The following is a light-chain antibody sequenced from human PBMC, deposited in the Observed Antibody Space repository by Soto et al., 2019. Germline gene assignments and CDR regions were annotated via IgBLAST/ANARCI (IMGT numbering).Light chain of an antibody. CDR2: DAS. V-gene: IGKV3-11*01. J-gene: IGKJ1*01. CDR3: QQYNHWPLT. CDR1: QSVSSS. Sequence: ELVLTQSPATLSLSPGERATLSCRASQSVSSSLAWYQQKPGQAPRLLIFDASNGATGLPARFSGSGSGTDFTLTISSLEPEDFAVYYCQQYNHWPLTVGQGTRVDSK.